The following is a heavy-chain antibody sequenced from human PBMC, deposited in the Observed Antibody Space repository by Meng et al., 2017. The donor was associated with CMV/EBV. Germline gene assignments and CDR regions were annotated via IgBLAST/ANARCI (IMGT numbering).Heavy chain of an antibody. V-gene: IGHV1-69*10. Sequence: SVKVSCKASGGTFSSYAISWVRRAPGQGLEWIGGIIPILGIANYAQKFQGRVTITADKSTSTAYMELSSLRSEDTAVYYCARPTRGGAFDIWGQGTMVTVSS. CDR1: GGTFSSYA. D-gene: IGHD1-26*01. CDR3: ARPTRGGAFDI. J-gene: IGHJ3*02. CDR2: IIPILGIA.